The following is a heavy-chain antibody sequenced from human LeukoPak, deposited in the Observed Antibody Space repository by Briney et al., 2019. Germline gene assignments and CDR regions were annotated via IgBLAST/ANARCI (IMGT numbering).Heavy chain of an antibody. CDR1: GGSFSGYY. Sequence: SETLSLTCAVHGGSFSGYYWSWIRQPPGKGLEWIGEINHSGSTNYNPSLKSRVTISVDTSKNQFSLKLSSVTAADTAVYYCARGRGGRDRFDYWGQGTLVTVSS. CDR3: ARGRGGRDRFDY. CDR2: INHSGST. J-gene: IGHJ4*02. D-gene: IGHD3-16*01. V-gene: IGHV4-34*01.